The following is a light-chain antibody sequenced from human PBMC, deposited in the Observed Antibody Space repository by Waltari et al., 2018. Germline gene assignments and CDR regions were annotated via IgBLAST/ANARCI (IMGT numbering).Light chain of an antibody. CDR2: EVS. CDR3: SSYAGNNNVV. CDR1: SSDVGGYNY. Sequence: QSALTQPPSASGSPGQSVTISCTGTSSDVGGYNYVSWYQQPPGKAPKLMIYEVSKRPSGVPDRFAGSKSGNTASLTVSGLRAEDEADYYCSSYAGNNNVVFGGGTKLTVL. J-gene: IGLJ2*01. V-gene: IGLV2-8*01.